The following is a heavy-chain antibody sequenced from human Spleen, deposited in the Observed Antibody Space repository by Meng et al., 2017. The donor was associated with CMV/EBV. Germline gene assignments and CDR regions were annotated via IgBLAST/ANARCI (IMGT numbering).Heavy chain of an antibody. J-gene: IGHJ4*02. V-gene: IGHV3-7*01. Sequence: GESLKISCAASGFMFSDYWMTWVRQAPGKGLEWVANIKQDGSEKYYVGSVKGRFSISRDNANKSLYLQMNSPRVEDTAVYYCARARRGIVAGLDSWGQGTLVTVSS. D-gene: IGHD3-22*01. CDR2: IKQDGSEK. CDR1: GFMFSDYW. CDR3: ARARRGIVAGLDS.